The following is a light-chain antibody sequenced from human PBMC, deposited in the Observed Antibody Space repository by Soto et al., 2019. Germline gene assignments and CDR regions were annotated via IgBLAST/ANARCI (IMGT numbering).Light chain of an antibody. CDR3: QQYNSYSLA. Sequence: DIQMTQSPPTLSASVGDRVTITCRASQSISTWLAWYQQKPGKAPNLLIYDASSLESGVPSRFSGSGSGTEFTLTISSLQPDDFATYFCQQYNSYSLAFGQGTKVEIK. CDR2: DAS. V-gene: IGKV1-5*01. CDR1: QSISTW. J-gene: IGKJ1*01.